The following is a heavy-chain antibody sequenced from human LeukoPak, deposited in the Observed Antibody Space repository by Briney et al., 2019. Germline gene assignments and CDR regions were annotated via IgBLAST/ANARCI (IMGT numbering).Heavy chain of an antibody. D-gene: IGHD6-19*01. J-gene: IGHJ5*02. CDR1: GGTFSSYA. CDR2: IIPIFGTA. V-gene: IGHV1-69*05. Sequence: SVKVSCKASGGTFSSYAISWVRQAPGQGLEWMGGIIPIFGTANYAQKFQGRVTITTDESTSTAYMELSSLRSEDTAVYYCAGVVEVIAVGGTFSHWFDPWGQGTLVTVSS. CDR3: AGVVEVIAVGGTFSHWFDP.